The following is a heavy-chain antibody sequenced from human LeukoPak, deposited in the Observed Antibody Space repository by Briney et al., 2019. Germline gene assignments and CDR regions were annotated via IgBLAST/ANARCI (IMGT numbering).Heavy chain of an antibody. V-gene: IGHV3-64*01. CDR1: GFTFSSYA. CDR2: ISSNGGST. J-gene: IGHJ4*02. Sequence: GGSLRLSCAASGFTFSSYAMHWVRQAPGKGLEYVSAISSNGGSTYYANSVKCRFTISRDNSKNTLYLQMGSLRAEDMAVYYCARGGYSYCPFDYWGQGTLVTVSS. D-gene: IGHD5-18*01. CDR3: ARGGYSYCPFDY.